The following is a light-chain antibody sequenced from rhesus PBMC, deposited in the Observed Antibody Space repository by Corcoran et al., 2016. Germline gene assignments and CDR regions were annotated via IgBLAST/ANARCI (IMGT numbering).Light chain of an antibody. J-gene: IGKJ2*01. V-gene: IGKV1-22*01. CDR2: KAS. Sequence: DIQMTQSPSSLSASVGDKVTITCRASPGISRWLAWYQQKPGKAPKLLIFKASSVQGGVPSRFSGSGSGTDFTLTISSLQPEDFATYYGLQYSSIPYSFGQGTKVEIK. CDR1: PGISRW. CDR3: LQYSSIPYS.